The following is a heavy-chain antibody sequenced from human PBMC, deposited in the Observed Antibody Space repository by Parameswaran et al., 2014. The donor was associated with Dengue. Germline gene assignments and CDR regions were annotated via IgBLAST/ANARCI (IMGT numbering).Heavy chain of an antibody. J-gene: IGHJ5*02. V-gene: IGHV3-7*01. Sequence: VRQAPGKGLEWVANXKQDGSEKYYVDSVKGRFTISRDNAKNSLYLQMNSLRAEDTAVYYCARESYDSSGYYSGWFDPWGQGTLVTVSS. D-gene: IGHD3-22*01. CDR2: XKQDGSEK. CDR3: ARESYDSSGYYSGWFDP.